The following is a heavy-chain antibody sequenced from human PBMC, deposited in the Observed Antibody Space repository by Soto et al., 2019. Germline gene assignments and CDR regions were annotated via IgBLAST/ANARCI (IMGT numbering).Heavy chain of an antibody. CDR3: ARLKGPDYRSAYWFDP. V-gene: IGHV4-31*03. J-gene: IGHJ5*02. D-gene: IGHD4-17*01. CDR2: IYYSGST. Sequence: SETLSLTCTVSGGSISSGGYYWSWIRQHPGKGLEWIGYIYYSGSTYYNPSLKSRVTISVDTSKNQFSLKLSSVTAADTAVYYCARLKGPDYRSAYWFDPWGQGTLVTVSS. CDR1: GGSISSGGYY.